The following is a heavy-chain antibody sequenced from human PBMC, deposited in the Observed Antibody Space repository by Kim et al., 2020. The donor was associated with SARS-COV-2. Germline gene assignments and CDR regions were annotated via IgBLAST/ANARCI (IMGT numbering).Heavy chain of an antibody. V-gene: IGHV1-46*01. Sequence: AQKFQGRVTMTRDTSTSTVYMELSSLRSEDTAVYYCARDLGGYSYEVDYWGQGTLVTVSS. CDR3: ARDLGGYSYEVDY. J-gene: IGHJ4*02. D-gene: IGHD5-18*01.